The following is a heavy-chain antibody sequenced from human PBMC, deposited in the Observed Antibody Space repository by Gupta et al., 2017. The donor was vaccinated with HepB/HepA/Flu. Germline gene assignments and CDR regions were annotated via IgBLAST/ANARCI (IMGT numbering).Heavy chain of an antibody. Sequence: QVQLVESGGGVVQPGRSLRLSCAASGFTFSSYGMHWVRQAPGKGLEWVAVISYDGSNKYYADSVKGRFTISRDNSKNTLYLQMNSLRAEDTAVYYCAKGHPSGIAVAGKLMTYYYYYYGMDVWGQGTTVTVPS. CDR3: AKGHPSGIAVAGKLMTYYYYYYGMDV. CDR2: ISYDGSNK. CDR1: GFTFSSYG. J-gene: IGHJ6*02. V-gene: IGHV3-30*18. D-gene: IGHD6-19*01.